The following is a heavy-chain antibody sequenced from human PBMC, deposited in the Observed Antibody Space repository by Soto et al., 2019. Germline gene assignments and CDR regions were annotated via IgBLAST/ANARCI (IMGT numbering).Heavy chain of an antibody. CDR2: VYYSGNT. J-gene: IGHJ4*02. V-gene: IGHV4-59*01. D-gene: IGHD1-26*01. CDR3: AREGGGYYSADY. Sequence: QVQLQESGPGLVKPSETLSLTCTVSGGSISSYYWSWIRQPPGKGLEWIGYVYYSGNTYYNPSLKSRVSIXLXXSKNHFSLKLSSVTAADTAVYYCAREGGGYYSADYWGQGTLVTVSS. CDR1: GGSISSYY.